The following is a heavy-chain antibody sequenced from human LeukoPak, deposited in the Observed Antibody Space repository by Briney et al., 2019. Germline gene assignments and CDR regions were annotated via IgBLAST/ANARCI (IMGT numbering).Heavy chain of an antibody. J-gene: IGHJ3*02. Sequence: ASVKVSCKASGYTFTSYDINWVRQATGQGLEWMGWISAYNGNTNYAQKLQGRVTMTTDTSTSTAYMELRSLRSDDTAVYYCARDSNRLLWFGEFDAFDIWGQGTMVTVSS. CDR2: ISAYNGNT. CDR3: ARDSNRLLWFGEFDAFDI. V-gene: IGHV1-18*01. CDR1: GYTFTSYD. D-gene: IGHD3-10*01.